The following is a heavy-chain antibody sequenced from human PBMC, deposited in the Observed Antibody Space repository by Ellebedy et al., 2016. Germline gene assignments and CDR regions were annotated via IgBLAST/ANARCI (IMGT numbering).Heavy chain of an antibody. D-gene: IGHD3-9*01. CDR2: ISGSGGST. CDR3: AKEADYDILTGYTSH. Sequence: GESLKISCAASGFTFSSYAMSWVRQALGKGLEWVSAISGSGGSTYYADSVKGRFTISRDNSKNTLYLQMNSLRAEDTAVYYCAKEADYDILTGYTSHWGQGTLVTVSS. CDR1: GFTFSSYA. V-gene: IGHV3-23*01. J-gene: IGHJ4*02.